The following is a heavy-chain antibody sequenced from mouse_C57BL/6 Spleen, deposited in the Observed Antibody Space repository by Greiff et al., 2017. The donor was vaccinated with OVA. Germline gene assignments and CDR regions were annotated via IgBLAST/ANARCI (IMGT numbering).Heavy chain of an antibody. CDR3: AKGGWDDRYAMDY. J-gene: IGHJ4*01. Sequence: QVQLQQSGPGLVQPSQSLSITCTVSGFSLTSYGVHWVRQSPGKGLEWLGVIWRGGSTDYNAAFMSRLSITKDNSKSQVYFKKNSLQADDTNICDYAKGGWDDRYAMDYWGQGTSVTVSS. D-gene: IGHD4-1*01. CDR2: IWRGGST. CDR1: GFSLTSYG. V-gene: IGHV2-5*01.